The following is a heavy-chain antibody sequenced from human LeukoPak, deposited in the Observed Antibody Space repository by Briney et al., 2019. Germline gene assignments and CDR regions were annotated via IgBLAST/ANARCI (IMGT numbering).Heavy chain of an antibody. CDR3: ARETDIVVVPAASLQDAFDI. CDR2: IWYDGSNK. J-gene: IGHJ3*02. V-gene: IGHV3-33*01. D-gene: IGHD2-2*01. CDR1: GFTFSSYG. Sequence: GRSLRLSCAASGFTFSSYGMHWVRQAPGKGLEWVAVIWYDGSNKYYADSVKGRFTISRDNSKNTLYLQMNSLRAEDTAVYYCARETDIVVVPAASLQDAFDIWGQGTMVTVSS.